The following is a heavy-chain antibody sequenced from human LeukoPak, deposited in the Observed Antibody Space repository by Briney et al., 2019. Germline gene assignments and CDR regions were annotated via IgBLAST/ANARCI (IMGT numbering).Heavy chain of an antibody. Sequence: SETLSLTCAVSGGSISSTNWWSWVRQPPGKGLEWIGEIYHSGSTNYNPSLKTRVAISVDKSKNQFSLKLSSLTAADTAVYYCARRPQDSSSWYVFDYWGQGTLVTVSS. CDR1: GGSISSTNW. CDR3: ARRPQDSSSWYVFDY. D-gene: IGHD6-13*01. V-gene: IGHV4-4*02. CDR2: IYHSGST. J-gene: IGHJ4*02.